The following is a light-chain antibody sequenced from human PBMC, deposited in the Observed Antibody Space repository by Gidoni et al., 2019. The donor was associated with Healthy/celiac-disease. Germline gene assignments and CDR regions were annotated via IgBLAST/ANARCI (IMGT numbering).Light chain of an antibody. CDR3: QQGLT. V-gene: IGKV3-20*01. CDR2: GAS. J-gene: IGKJ4*01. Sequence: EIVLTQSPGTLSLSPGERATLSCRASQSVSSSYLAWYQQKPGQAPSLLIYGASSRATGIPDRFSGSGSGTDFTLTISRLEPEDFAVYYCQQGLTFGGGTKVEIK. CDR1: QSVSSSY.